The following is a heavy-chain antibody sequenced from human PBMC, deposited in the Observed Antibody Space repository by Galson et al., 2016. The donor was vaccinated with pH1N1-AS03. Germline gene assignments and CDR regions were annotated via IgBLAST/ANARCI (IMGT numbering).Heavy chain of an antibody. CDR2: ISGNGFST. V-gene: IGHV3-64*01. D-gene: IGHD4/OR15-4a*01. CDR3: ARGPVSYANYWFPPPDY. J-gene: IGHJ4*02. CDR1: GFTFSSYA. Sequence: SLRLSCAVGGFTFSSYAMFWVRQAPGKGLEYVSVISGNGFSTYYANPVKDRFAVSRDNSKNTLYLQMGSLRVEDMAVYYCARGPVSYANYWFPPPDYWGQGTLVTVSS.